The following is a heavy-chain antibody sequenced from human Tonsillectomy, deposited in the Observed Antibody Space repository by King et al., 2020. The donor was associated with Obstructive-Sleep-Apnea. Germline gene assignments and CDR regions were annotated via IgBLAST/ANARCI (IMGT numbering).Heavy chain of an antibody. CDR1: GFTFSSYA. J-gene: IGHJ6*02. CDR2: ISGSGGST. CDR3: AKDIRRAWWLRHYYYGMDV. D-gene: IGHD5-12*01. Sequence: VQLVESGGGLVQPGGSLRLSCAASGFTFSSYAMSWVRQAPGKGLEWVSAISGSGGSTYYADSVKGRFPISRDNSKNTLYLQMNSLRAEDTAVYYCAKDIRRAWWLRHYYYGMDVWGQGTTVTVSS. V-gene: IGHV3-23*04.